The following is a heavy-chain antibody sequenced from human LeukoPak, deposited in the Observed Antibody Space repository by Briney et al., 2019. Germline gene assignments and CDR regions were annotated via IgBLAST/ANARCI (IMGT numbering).Heavy chain of an antibody. CDR3: ARVQAAAGHFDY. V-gene: IGHV4-39*07. J-gene: IGHJ4*02. CDR1: GGSISSSSYY. CDR2: IYYSGST. D-gene: IGHD6-13*01. Sequence: SETLSLTCTVSGGSISSSSYYWGWIRQPPGKGLEWIGSIYYSGSTYYNPSLKSRVTISVDTSKNQFSLKLSSVTAADTAVYYCARVQAAAGHFDYWGQGTLVTVSS.